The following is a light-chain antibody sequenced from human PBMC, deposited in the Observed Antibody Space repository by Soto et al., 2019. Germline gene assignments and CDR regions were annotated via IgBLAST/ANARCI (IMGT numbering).Light chain of an antibody. CDR3: NSYTGSSTYV. J-gene: IGLJ1*01. CDR1: SSVVGSYNR. V-gene: IGLV2-18*02. Sequence: QSVLTQPPPVSRSPGQAVALSSTGTSSVVGSYNRVSWYQQPPGAAPKLMIYEVSNRPSGVPDRFSGSKSGNTASLTISGLQAEDEADYYCNSYTGSSTYVFGTGTKVTVL. CDR2: EVS.